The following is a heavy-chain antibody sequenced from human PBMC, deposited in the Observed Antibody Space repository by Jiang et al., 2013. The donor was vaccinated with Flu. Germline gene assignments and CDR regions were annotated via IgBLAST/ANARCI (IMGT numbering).Heavy chain of an antibody. CDR2: IIPIFGTA. Sequence: SSYAISWVRQAPGQGLEWMGGIIPIFGTANYAQKFQGRVTITADKSTSTAYMELSSLRSEDTAVYYCARRYCSSTSCYSYGMDVWGQGTTVTVSS. V-gene: IGHV1-69*06. J-gene: IGHJ6*02. CDR1: SSYA. D-gene: IGHD2-2*02. CDR3: ARRYCSSTSCYSYGMDV.